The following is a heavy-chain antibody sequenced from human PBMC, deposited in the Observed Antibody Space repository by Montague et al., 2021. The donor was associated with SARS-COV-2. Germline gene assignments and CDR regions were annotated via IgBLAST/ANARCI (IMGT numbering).Heavy chain of an antibody. Sequence: TLSLTCTVSGGSISSGGYYWSWICQHPGKGLEWIGYIYYSGSTYYNPSLKSRVTISVDTSKNQFSLKLSSVTAADTAVYYCARAASDIVLMVHAIRAFDIWGQGIMVTVSS. CDR2: IYYSGST. V-gene: IGHV4-31*03. D-gene: IGHD2-8*01. J-gene: IGHJ3*02. CDR3: ARAASDIVLMVHAIRAFDI. CDR1: GGSISSGGYY.